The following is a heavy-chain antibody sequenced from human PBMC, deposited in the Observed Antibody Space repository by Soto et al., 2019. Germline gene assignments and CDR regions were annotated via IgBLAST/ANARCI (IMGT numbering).Heavy chain of an antibody. V-gene: IGHV3-23*01. CDR2: ISGSGGST. CDR3: AKGSLMVYASSVGHYYGMDV. CDR1: GFTFSSYA. D-gene: IGHD2-8*01. J-gene: IGHJ6*02. Sequence: GGSLRLSCAASGFTFSSYAMSWVRQAPGKGLEWVSAISGSGGSTYYADSVKGRFTISRDNSKNTLYLQMNSLRAEDTAVYYCAKGSLMVYASSVGHYYGMDVWGQGTTVTVS.